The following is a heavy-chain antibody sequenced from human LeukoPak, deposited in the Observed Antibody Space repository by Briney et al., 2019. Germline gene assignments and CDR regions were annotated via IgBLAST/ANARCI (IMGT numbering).Heavy chain of an antibody. CDR1: GYTFTNYH. Sequence: ASVTVSFTASGYTFTNYHIAWVRQAPGQGLEWMGWVSTSDGNTVYAQRLQGRVTMTTDTPTSVAYMELRSLTSDDTAVYYCTRAPPGMTMMTDYWGQGTLVTVSS. CDR2: VSTSDGNT. CDR3: TRAPPGMTMMTDY. D-gene: IGHD3-22*01. V-gene: IGHV1-18*01. J-gene: IGHJ4*02.